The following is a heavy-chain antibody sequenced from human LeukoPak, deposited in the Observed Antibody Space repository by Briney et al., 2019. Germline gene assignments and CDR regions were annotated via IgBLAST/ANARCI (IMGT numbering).Heavy chain of an antibody. Sequence: GGSLRLSCSASGFTFINFAISWVRQAPGKGLEWVSSIGGGDTHYADSVKGRFTISRDDSRSTVDLQMSSLRAEDTAVYYCAKDGQSFNSMYDYFDSWGQGTLVTVSS. V-gene: IGHV3-23*01. CDR2: IGGGDT. CDR3: AKDGQSFNSMYDYFDS. CDR1: GFTFINFA. D-gene: IGHD2-8*01. J-gene: IGHJ4*02.